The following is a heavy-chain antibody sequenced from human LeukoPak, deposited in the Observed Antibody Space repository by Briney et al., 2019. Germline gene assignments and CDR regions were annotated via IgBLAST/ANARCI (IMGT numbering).Heavy chain of an antibody. V-gene: IGHV4-39*07. CDR1: GCSISSSSYY. CDR3: RRGYGSGWYDWYFDL. D-gene: IGHD6-19*01. J-gene: IGHJ2*01. Sequence: SETLSLTCTVSGCSISSSSYYWGCIRQPPGKGLEWIGSIYYSGSTYYNPSLKSRITISVDKSKNQFSLKLRSVTAADTAVYYCRRGYGSGWYDWYFDLWGRGTLVTVSS. CDR2: IYYSGST.